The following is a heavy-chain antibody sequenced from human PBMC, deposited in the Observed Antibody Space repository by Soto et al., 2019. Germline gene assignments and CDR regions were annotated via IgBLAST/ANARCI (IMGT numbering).Heavy chain of an antibody. Sequence: ASVKVSCKASGYTLTGYYMHWVRQAPGQGLEWMGWINPNSGGTNYAQKFQGRVTMTRDTSISTAYMELSRLRSDDTAVYYCARAYYDSSGYCGYWGQGTLVTVSS. CDR3: ARAYYDSSGYCGY. V-gene: IGHV1-2*02. J-gene: IGHJ4*02. CDR1: GYTLTGYY. D-gene: IGHD3-22*01. CDR2: INPNSGGT.